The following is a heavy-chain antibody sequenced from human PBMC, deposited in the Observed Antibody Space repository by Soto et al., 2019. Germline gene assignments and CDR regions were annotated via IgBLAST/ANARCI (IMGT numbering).Heavy chain of an antibody. CDR1: GYTFTRYG. V-gene: IGHV1-18*01. D-gene: IGHD1-1*01. Sequence: QGQLVQSGPEVKKPGASVKVSGKASGYTFTRYGISWVRQSPGQGLEWMGWISGYNGDTNYAQKFQCRVTITIDTSTRTAYMKLRSLTSDDTAIYYCATNGQLTYYYYGMDVWGQGTTVNVSS. CDR2: ISGYNGDT. CDR3: ATNGQLTYYYYGMDV. J-gene: IGHJ6*02.